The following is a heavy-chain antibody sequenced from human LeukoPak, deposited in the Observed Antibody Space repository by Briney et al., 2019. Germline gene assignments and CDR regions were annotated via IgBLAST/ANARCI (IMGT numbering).Heavy chain of an antibody. J-gene: IGHJ4*02. CDR1: GGTFSSYA. V-gene: IGHV1-69*13. Sequence: SVKVSCKASGGTFSSYAISWVRQAPGQGLEWMGGIIPIFGTANYAQKFQGRVTITADESTSTAYMELRSLRSDDTAVYYCARENWDSYYFDYWGQGTLVTVSS. CDR2: IIPIFGTA. CDR3: ARENWDSYYFDY. D-gene: IGHD7-27*01.